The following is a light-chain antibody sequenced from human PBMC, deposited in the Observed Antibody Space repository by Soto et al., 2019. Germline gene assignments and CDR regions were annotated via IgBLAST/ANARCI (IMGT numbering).Light chain of an antibody. CDR2: GAS. CDR1: QNITNNY. J-gene: IGKJ1*01. CDR3: QQHGNSPRT. V-gene: IGKV3-20*01. Sequence: EIVLTQSPGTLSLSPGERATLPCRASQNITNNYVAWYQHKPGQASRLLIYGASSRATGIPVRFSGSGSGTDFTLTISRLEPEDFAVYYCQQHGNSPRTFGQGTKVDIK.